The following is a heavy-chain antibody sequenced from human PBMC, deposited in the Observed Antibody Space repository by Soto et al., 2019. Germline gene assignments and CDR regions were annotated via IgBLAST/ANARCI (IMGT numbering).Heavy chain of an antibody. D-gene: IGHD4-4*01. CDR1: GFTFSSYA. J-gene: IGHJ5*02. CDR3: AKEPTVTTIGWFDP. Sequence: LRLSCAASGFTFSSYAMSWVRQAPGKGLEWVSAISGSGGSTYYANSVKGRFTISRDNSKSTLYLQMNSLRAEDTAVYYCAKEPTVTTIGWFDPWGQGTLVTVSS. CDR2: ISGSGGST. V-gene: IGHV3-23*01.